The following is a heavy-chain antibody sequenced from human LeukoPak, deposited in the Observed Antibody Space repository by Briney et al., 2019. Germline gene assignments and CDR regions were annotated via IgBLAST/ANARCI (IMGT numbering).Heavy chain of an antibody. Sequence: PSETLSLTCTVSGGSISSYYWSWIRQPPGKGLELIGYIYTSGSTNYNPSLKSRVTMSVDTSKNQFSLKLSSVTAADTAVYYCARDVPSGLFDYWGQGTLVTVSS. CDR1: GGSISSYY. J-gene: IGHJ4*02. CDR3: ARDVPSGLFDY. V-gene: IGHV4-4*08. D-gene: IGHD3-10*01. CDR2: IYTSGST.